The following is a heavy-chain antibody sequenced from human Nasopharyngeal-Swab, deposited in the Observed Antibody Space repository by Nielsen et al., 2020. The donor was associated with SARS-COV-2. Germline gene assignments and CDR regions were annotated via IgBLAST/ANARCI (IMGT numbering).Heavy chain of an antibody. J-gene: IGHJ1*01. CDR3: ARDPLLYGDYVSHEYFQH. V-gene: IGHV1-69*13. D-gene: IGHD4-17*01. CDR1: GGTFSSYA. Sequence: SVKVSCKASGGTFSSYAISWVRQAPGQGLEWMGGIIPIFGTANYAQKFQGRVTITADESTSTAYMELSSLRSEDTAVYYCARDPLLYGDYVSHEYFQHWGQGTLVTVSS. CDR2: IIPIFGTA.